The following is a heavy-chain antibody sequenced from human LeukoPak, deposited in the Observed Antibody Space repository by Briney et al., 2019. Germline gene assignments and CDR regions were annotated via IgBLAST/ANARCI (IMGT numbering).Heavy chain of an antibody. J-gene: IGHJ4*02. V-gene: IGHV5-51*01. D-gene: IGHD6-19*01. Sequence: GESLKISCKGSGYSFTSYWIGWVRQMPGKGLEWMGIIYPGDSDTRYSPSFQGQVTISADKSISTAYLQISSLKAEDTAVYYCASRAVADPSREFDYWGQGTLVTVSS. CDR1: GYSFTSYW. CDR3: ASRAVADPSREFDY. CDR2: IYPGDSDT.